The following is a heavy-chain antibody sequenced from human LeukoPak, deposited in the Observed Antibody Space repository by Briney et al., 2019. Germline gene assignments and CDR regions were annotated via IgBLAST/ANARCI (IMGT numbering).Heavy chain of an antibody. J-gene: IGHJ6*03. CDR1: GGSISSGSYY. CDR2: IYTSGST. Sequence: SQTLSLTCTVSGGSISSGSYYWSWIRQPAGKGLEWIGRIYTSGSTNYNPSLKSRVTISVDTSKNQFSLKLSSVTAADTAVYYCASGCSGGGCYSLDYYYYYYMDVWGKGTTVTVSS. V-gene: IGHV4-61*02. D-gene: IGHD2-15*01. CDR3: ASGCSGGGCYSLDYYYYYYMDV.